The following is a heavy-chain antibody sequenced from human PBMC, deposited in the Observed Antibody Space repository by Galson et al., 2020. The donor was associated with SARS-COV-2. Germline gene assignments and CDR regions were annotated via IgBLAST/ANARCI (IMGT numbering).Heavy chain of an antibody. J-gene: IGHJ2*01. D-gene: IGHD3-22*01. V-gene: IGHV4-30-4*01. CDR3: ARDRPNPEGGSNYYDSSGYYLSWYFDL. CDR2: TNYSGST. CDR1: GGSISSGDYY. Sequence: ETSETLSLTCTVSGGSISSGDYYWSWIRQPPGKGLEWIGYTNYSGSTYYNPSLKSRVTISVDTSKNQFSLKLSSVTAADTAVYYCARDRPNPEGGSNYYDSSGYYLSWYFDLWGRGTLVTVSS.